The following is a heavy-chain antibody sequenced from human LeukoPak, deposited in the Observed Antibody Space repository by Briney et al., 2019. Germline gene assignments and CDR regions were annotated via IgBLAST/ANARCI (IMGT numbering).Heavy chain of an antibody. V-gene: IGHV3-23*01. D-gene: IGHD6-19*01. Sequence: GGSLRLSCAASGFSFSSSAVNWVRQPPGKGLEWVSSISGDTTYYADSVKGRFTISRDNSKNTLYLQMNSLRAEDTALYYCAKDLSGSGWASHYWGQGTLVTVSS. CDR3: AKDLSGSGWASHY. J-gene: IGHJ4*02. CDR2: ISGDTT. CDR1: GFSFSSSA.